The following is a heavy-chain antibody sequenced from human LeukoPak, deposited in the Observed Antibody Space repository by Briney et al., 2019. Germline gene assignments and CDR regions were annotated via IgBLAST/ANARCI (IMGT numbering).Heavy chain of an antibody. CDR3: ARLLYYYYGMDV. Sequence: SETQSLTCTVSGGSISSYYWSWIRQPPGKGLEWIGNIYYSGSTNYNPSLKSRVTISVDTSKNQFSLKLSSVTAADTAVYYCARLLYYYYGMDVWGQGTTVTVSS. CDR1: GGSISSYY. V-gene: IGHV4-59*08. J-gene: IGHJ6*02. CDR2: IYYSGST.